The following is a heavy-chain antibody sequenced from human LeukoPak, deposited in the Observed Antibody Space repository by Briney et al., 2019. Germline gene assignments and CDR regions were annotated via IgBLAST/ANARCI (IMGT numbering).Heavy chain of an antibody. CDR2: FDPEDSET. CDR3: ATDTPRSQAYYDFWSGYQYYYYYGMDV. J-gene: IGHJ6*02. Sequence: ASVKVSCKVSGYTLTELSMHWVRQAPGKGLEWMGGFDPEDSETIYAQKFQGRVTMTEDTSTDTAYMELSSLRSEDTAVYYCATDTPRSQAYYDFWSGYQYYYYYGMDVWGQGTTVTVSS. V-gene: IGHV1-24*01. D-gene: IGHD3-3*01. CDR1: GYTLTELS.